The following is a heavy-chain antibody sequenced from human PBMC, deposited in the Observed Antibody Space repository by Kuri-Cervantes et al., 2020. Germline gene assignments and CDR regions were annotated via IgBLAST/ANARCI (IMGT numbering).Heavy chain of an antibody. CDR3: ATSSGGYSYHYYYMDV. Sequence: ETLSLTCAAPGFTFSSYAMSWVRQAPGKGLEWVSTISGSGAYTFYADSVKGRFTIFRDNSKNMLFLQMNSLRAEDTAIYYCATSSGGYSYHYYYMDVWGKGTTVTVSS. V-gene: IGHV3-23*01. CDR1: GFTFSSYA. J-gene: IGHJ6*03. D-gene: IGHD2-15*01. CDR2: ISGSGAYT.